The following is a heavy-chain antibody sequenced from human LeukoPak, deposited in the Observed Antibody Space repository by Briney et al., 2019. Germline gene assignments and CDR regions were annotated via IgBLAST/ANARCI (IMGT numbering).Heavy chain of an antibody. CDR1: GFTFSSYA. Sequence: GGSLRLSCAASGFTFSSYAMHWVRQAPGKGLEWVAVISYDGSNKYYADSVKGRFTISRDNSENTLYLQMNSLRAEDTAVYYCARAPTPYDSSGYSNAWGQGTLVTVSS. J-gene: IGHJ5*02. CDR3: ARAPTPYDSSGYSNA. V-gene: IGHV3-30*04. D-gene: IGHD3-22*01. CDR2: ISYDGSNK.